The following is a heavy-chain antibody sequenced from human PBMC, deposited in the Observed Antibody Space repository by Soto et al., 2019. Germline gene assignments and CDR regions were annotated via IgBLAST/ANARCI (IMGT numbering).Heavy chain of an antibody. CDR2: ISYSGLT. J-gene: IGHJ2*01. V-gene: IGHV4-61*03. D-gene: IGHD3-22*01. CDR1: GGSVICYYGGSYY. Sequence: ETLSVTCTVSGGSVICYYGGSYYWIWIRQAPGKGLEWIGYISYSGLTNYNPSLKSRVTMSVATSKNHFSLQVTSVTAADTAMYYCARSSDSRGHGNWFFDLWGRGTLVTSPQ. CDR3: ARSSDSRGHGNWFFDL.